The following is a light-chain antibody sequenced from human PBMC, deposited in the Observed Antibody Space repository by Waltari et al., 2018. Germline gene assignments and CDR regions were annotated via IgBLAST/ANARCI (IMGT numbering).Light chain of an antibody. CDR3: MQGTHWPRT. Sequence: DIVMTQSPDSLAVSLGERATVNCRSSQTLLSSSNYKNYLAWYQQKPGQPPKLHIYWASTRESGVPDRFSGSGSGTDFTLKISRVEAEDVGVYYCMQGTHWPRTFGQGTNVEI. CDR1: QTLLSSSNYKNY. J-gene: IGKJ1*01. CDR2: WAS. V-gene: IGKV4-1*01.